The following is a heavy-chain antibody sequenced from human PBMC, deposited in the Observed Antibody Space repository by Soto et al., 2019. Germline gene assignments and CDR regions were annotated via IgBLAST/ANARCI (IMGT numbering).Heavy chain of an antibody. CDR2: MKRHGDSS. Sequence: EVYLVESGGGVVRPGGSLRLSCAASGFGFDEYGMSWVRQGPGKGLEWVSGMKRHGDSSGYADSVKGRFTISRDNAKNCLYLDMKGLRAEDTAFAYCARDHRWGYEYGDYGDSWGQGTMVTVSS. D-gene: IGHD4-17*01. CDR1: GFGFDEYG. J-gene: IGHJ4*02. V-gene: IGHV3-20*04. CDR3: ARDHRWGYEYGDYGDS.